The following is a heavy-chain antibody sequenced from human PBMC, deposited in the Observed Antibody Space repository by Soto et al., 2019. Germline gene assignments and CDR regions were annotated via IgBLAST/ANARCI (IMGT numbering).Heavy chain of an antibody. V-gene: IGHV4-38-2*02. CDR3: ARDSSGYYWFDP. CDR1: GFSISSGYF. Sequence: SETLSLTCAVSGFSISSGYFWGCIRQPPGKGPEWLGSIYHSGTTYYNPSVKGRVTISVDTSKNQFSLKMSSVTAADTAVYYCARDSSGYYWFDPWGQGTLVTSPQ. CDR2: IYHSGTT. J-gene: IGHJ5*02. D-gene: IGHD3-22*01.